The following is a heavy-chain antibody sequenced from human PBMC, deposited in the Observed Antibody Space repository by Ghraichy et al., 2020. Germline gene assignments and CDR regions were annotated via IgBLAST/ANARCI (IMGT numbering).Heavy chain of an antibody. J-gene: IGHJ4*02. Sequence: SETLSLTCTVSGGSISSYYWSWIRQPAGKGLEWIGRIYTSGSTNYNPSLKSRVTMSVDTSKNQFSLKLSSVTAADTAVYYCASGGGDPTPYYYDSSGYYDFDYWGQGTLVTVSS. V-gene: IGHV4-4*07. CDR3: ASGGGDPTPYYYDSSGYYDFDY. D-gene: IGHD3-22*01. CDR2: IYTSGST. CDR1: GGSISSYY.